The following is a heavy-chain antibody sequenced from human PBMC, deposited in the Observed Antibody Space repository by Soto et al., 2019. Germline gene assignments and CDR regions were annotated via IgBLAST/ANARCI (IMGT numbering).Heavy chain of an antibody. Sequence: GGSLRLSCTASGFTFSSYQMNWVRQAPGKGLEWVSYISSSGTTIYYADSLKGRFTISRDNAKNSLYLQMNSLRAEDTAIYYCARGYTGRWSRGGSFDYWGQGTLVTVPQ. D-gene: IGHD6-19*01. J-gene: IGHJ4*01. V-gene: IGHV3-48*03. CDR1: GFTFSSYQ. CDR2: ISSSGTTI. CDR3: ARGYTGRWSRGGSFDY.